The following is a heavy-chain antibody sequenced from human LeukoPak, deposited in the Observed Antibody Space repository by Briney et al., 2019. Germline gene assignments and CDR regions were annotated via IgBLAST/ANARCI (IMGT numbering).Heavy chain of an antibody. V-gene: IGHV1-69*01. CDR1: GGTFSSYA. CDR2: IIPIFGTA. D-gene: IGHD6-13*01. CDR3: AREVAAAGSLMFDY. Sequence: SVKVSCKASGGTFSSYAISWVRQAPGQGLEWMGGIIPIFGTANYAQKFQGRVTITADESTSTAYMELSSLRCEDTAVYYCAREVAAAGSLMFDYWGQGTLVTVSS. J-gene: IGHJ4*02.